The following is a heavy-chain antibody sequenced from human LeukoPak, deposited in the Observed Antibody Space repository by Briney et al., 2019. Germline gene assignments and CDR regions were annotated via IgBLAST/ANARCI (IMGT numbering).Heavy chain of an antibody. D-gene: IGHD4-17*01. CDR1: GFTFSSYG. Sequence: GGSLRLSCAASGFTFSSYGMHWVRQAPGKGLEWVSAISDNGYDTFYADSVKGRFTISRDNSKNAVYLQMNSLRAEDTAVYYCAKGGASVTRYVDYWGQGTLVTVSS. V-gene: IGHV3-23*01. CDR2: ISDNGYDT. CDR3: AKGGASVTRYVDY. J-gene: IGHJ4*02.